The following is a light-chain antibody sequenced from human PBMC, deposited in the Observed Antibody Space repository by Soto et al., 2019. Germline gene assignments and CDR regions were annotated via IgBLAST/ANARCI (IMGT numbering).Light chain of an antibody. J-gene: IGLJ1*01. CDR2: GNS. CDR1: SSNIGAGYD. CDR3: QSYDSSLSGSCV. Sequence: QSVLTQPPSVSGAPGQRVTISCTGSSSNIGAGYDVHWYQQLPGTAPKLLIYGNSNRPSGVPDRFSGSKSGTSASLAITGLQAEDEADYYCQSYDSSLSGSCVFRTGTKVTVL. V-gene: IGLV1-40*01.